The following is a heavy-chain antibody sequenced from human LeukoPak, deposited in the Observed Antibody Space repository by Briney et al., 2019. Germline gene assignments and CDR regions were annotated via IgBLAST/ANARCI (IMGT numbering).Heavy chain of an antibody. CDR3: ARVGLHSGSYYWFDP. J-gene: IGHJ5*02. Sequence: SQTLSLTCTVSGGSISSGDYYWSWIRQPPGKGLEWIGYIYYTGNTYYNPSLKSRVTISADTSKNQFSLKLTSVTAADTAVYYCARVGLHSGSYYWFDPWGQGTLVTVSS. V-gene: IGHV4-30-4*08. D-gene: IGHD1-26*01. CDR1: GGSISSGDYY. CDR2: IYYTGNT.